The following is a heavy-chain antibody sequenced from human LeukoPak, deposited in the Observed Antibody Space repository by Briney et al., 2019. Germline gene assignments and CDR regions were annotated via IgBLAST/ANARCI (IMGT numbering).Heavy chain of an antibody. J-gene: IGHJ4*02. CDR3: AKDRSSSSILDYFDY. CDR1: GITLSNYG. Sequence: GGSLRLSCAVSGITLSNYGMSWVRQAPGKGLEWVAGISDGGGSRNYADSVKGRFTISRDNSKNTLYLQMNSLRAEDTAVYYCAKDRSSSSILDYFDYWGQGTLVTVSS. CDR2: ISDGGGSR. D-gene: IGHD6-6*01. V-gene: IGHV3-23*01.